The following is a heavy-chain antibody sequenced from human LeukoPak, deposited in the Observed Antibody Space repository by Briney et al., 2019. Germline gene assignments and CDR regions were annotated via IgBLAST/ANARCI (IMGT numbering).Heavy chain of an antibody. D-gene: IGHD2-21*02. Sequence: PSETLSLTCTVSGGSISSGDYYWSWIRQPPGKGLEWIGEINHSGSTNYNPSLESRVTISVDTSKNQFSLKLSSVTAADTAVYYCARVSSYCGGDCFPDAFDIWGQGTMVTVSS. CDR2: INHSGST. CDR3: ARVSSYCGGDCFPDAFDI. J-gene: IGHJ3*02. V-gene: IGHV4-39*07. CDR1: GGSISSGDYY.